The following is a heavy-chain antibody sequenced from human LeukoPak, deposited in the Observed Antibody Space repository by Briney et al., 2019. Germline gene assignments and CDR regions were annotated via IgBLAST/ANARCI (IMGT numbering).Heavy chain of an antibody. J-gene: IGHJ6*02. CDR2: INPSGGST. V-gene: IGHV1-46*01. D-gene: IGHD6-6*01. CDR3: ARDIGESSSSVGGRYYHGMDV. CDR1: GYTFTSYY. Sequence: GASVKVSCKASGYTFTSYYMHWVRQAPGQGLEWMGKINPSGGSTSYAQKFQGRVTMTRDTSTSTVYMELSSLTSEDTAVYYCARDIGESSSSVGGRYYHGMDVWGQGTTVTVSS.